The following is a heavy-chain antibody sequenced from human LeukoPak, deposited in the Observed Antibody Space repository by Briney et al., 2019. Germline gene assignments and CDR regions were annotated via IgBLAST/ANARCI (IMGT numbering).Heavy chain of an antibody. CDR3: ARDCSGGNCYLGVIDY. CDR2: IYTSGYT. J-gene: IGHJ4*02. V-gene: IGHV4-4*07. D-gene: IGHD2-15*01. CDR1: GDSLSSSY. Sequence: TSETLSLTCTVSGDSLSSSYRSWVRQTAGKGLERIGRIYTSGYTNYNPSLRSRVTLSVETSKNQFSLTLTSVTDADAAVYYCARDCSGGNCYLGVIDYWGQGTQVVVSS.